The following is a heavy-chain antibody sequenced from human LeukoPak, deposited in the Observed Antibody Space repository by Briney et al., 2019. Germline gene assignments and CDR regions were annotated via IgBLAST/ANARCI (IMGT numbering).Heavy chain of an antibody. Sequence: SETLSLTCTVSGDSISSDDYYWSWIRQPAGKGLEWIGRFSASGNSNYNPSLKSRLTISVDRSKNQFSLKLTSVTAADTAVYYCAREYYYDRETPTDAFDIWGQGTMVTVSS. CDR1: GDSISSDDYY. D-gene: IGHD3-22*01. CDR2: FSASGNS. CDR3: AREYYYDRETPTDAFDI. J-gene: IGHJ3*02. V-gene: IGHV4-61*02.